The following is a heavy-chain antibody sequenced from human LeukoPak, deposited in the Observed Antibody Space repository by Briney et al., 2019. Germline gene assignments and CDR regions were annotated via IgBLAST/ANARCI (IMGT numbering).Heavy chain of an antibody. CDR2: ISSSSSYI. CDR1: GFTFSSYS. Sequence: PGGSLRLSCAASGFTFSSYSMNWVRQAPGKGLEWVSSISSSSSYIYYAVSVKGRFTISRDNAKNSLYLQMNSLRAEDTAVYYCARDQGYCTNGVCYHDAFDIWGQGTMVTVSS. V-gene: IGHV3-21*01. CDR3: ARDQGYCTNGVCYHDAFDI. D-gene: IGHD2-8*01. J-gene: IGHJ3*02.